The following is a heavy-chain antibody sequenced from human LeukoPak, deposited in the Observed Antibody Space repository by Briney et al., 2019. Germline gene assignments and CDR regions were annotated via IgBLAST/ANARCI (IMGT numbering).Heavy chain of an antibody. CDR3: ARDPSASSGYPYWYFDL. CDR2: INHSGST. V-gene: IGHV4-34*01. CDR1: GGSFSGYY. Sequence: PSETLSLTCAVYGGSFSGYYWTWIRQPPGKGLEWIGEINHSGSTNYNPSLKSRVTISTDPSKNHFSLSLSSVTAADTAVYYCARDPSASSGYPYWYFDLWGRGTLVTVSS. D-gene: IGHD3-22*01. J-gene: IGHJ2*01.